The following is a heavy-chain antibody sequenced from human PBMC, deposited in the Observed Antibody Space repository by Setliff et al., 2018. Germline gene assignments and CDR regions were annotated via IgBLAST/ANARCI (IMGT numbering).Heavy chain of an antibody. V-gene: IGHV1-69*05. CDR3: AREGVDTRSSTDYRYYMDV. CDR2: TIPIFGTT. J-gene: IGHJ6*03. CDR1: GGTFSSYG. Sequence: GASVKVSCKASGGTFSSYGISWVRQAPGQGLEWMGGTIPIFGTTNYAQKFQGRVTIITDESTGTAYMELSSLTSADTAVYYCAREGVDTRSSTDYRYYMDVWGKGTTVTVSS. D-gene: IGHD5-18*01.